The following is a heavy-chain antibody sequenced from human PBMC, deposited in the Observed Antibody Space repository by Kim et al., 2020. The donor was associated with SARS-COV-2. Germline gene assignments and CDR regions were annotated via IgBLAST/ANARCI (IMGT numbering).Heavy chain of an antibody. Sequence: PSLKSRVTISVDTSKNQFSLKLSSVTAADTAVYYCARWYLWFGKNNWFDPWGQGTLVTVSS. D-gene: IGHD3-10*01. CDR3: ARWYLWFGKNNWFDP. V-gene: IGHV4-34*01. J-gene: IGHJ5*02.